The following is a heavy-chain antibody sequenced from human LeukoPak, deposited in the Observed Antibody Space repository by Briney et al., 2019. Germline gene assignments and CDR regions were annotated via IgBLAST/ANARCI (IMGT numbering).Heavy chain of an antibody. V-gene: IGHV4-34*01. Sequence: KASETLSLTCAVYGGSFSGYYWSWIRQPPGKGLEWIGEINHSGSTNYNPSLKSRITISVDTSKNQFSLKLSSVTAADTAVYYCARGGRRLVRYFDYWGQGTLVTVSS. CDR2: INHSGST. D-gene: IGHD5-12*01. CDR3: ARGGRRLVRYFDY. CDR1: GGSFSGYY. J-gene: IGHJ4*02.